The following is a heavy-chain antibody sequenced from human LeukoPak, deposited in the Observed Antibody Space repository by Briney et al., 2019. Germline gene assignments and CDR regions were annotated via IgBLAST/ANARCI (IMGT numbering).Heavy chain of an antibody. CDR2: FDPEDGET. Sequence: ASVKVSCKVSGYTLTELSMHWVRQAPGKGPEWMGGFDPEDGETIYAQKFQGRVTMTEDTSTDTAYMELSSLRSEDTAVYYCATGFVVVVPAAPTSDYWGQGTLVTVSS. J-gene: IGHJ4*02. CDR1: GYTLTELS. D-gene: IGHD2-2*01. CDR3: ATGFVVVVPAAPTSDY. V-gene: IGHV1-24*01.